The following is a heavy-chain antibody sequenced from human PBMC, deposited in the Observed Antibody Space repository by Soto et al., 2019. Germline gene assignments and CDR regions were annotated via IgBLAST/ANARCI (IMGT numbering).Heavy chain of an antibody. J-gene: IGHJ4*01. Sequence: SLRLSCAASGFTFSSYAMSWVRRAPEKGLEWVSAISGGGSSTYYGDTVKGRFTISRDNSKNTLSLQMNGLRAEGTAVYYCAKGPTLFFPNLGHWPQGTLVTFSS. CDR1: GFTFSSYA. D-gene: IGHD3-10*02. V-gene: IGHV3-23*01. CDR2: ISGGGSST. CDR3: AKGPTLFFPNLGH.